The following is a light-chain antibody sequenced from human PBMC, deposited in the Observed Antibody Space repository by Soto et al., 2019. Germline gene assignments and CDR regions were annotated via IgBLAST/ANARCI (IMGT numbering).Light chain of an antibody. Sequence: AIQLTQSPSSLSASVGDRVTITCRASQGISSALAWYQQKPGKAPKLLIYDASSLESGVPSRFSGSGAGTDLPLTDNRVQPEDFAPCYCQPLNSYTQTFGQGNKLEIK. CDR1: QGISSA. V-gene: IGKV1-13*02. J-gene: IGKJ2*01. CDR2: DAS. CDR3: QPLNSYTQT.